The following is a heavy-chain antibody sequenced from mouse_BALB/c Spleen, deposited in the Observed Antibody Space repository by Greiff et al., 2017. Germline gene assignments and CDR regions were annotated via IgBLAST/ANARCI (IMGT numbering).Heavy chain of an antibody. CDR1: GFTFSSYA. V-gene: IGHV5-6-5*01. CDR3: ARGFLTTVVAPYFDY. CDR2: ISSGGST. J-gene: IGHJ2*01. Sequence: EVKVVESGGGLVKPGGSLKLSCAASGFTFSSYAMSWVRQTPEKRLEWVASISSGGSTYYPDSVKGRFTISRDNARNILYLQMSSLRSEDTAMYYCARGFLTTVVAPYFDYWGQGTTLTVSS. D-gene: IGHD1-1*01.